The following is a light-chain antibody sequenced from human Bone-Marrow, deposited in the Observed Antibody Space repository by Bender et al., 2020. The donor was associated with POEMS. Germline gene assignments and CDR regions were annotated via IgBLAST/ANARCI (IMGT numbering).Light chain of an antibody. J-gene: IGLJ2*01. CDR2: SSH. V-gene: IGLV1-44*01. CDR1: SSNIGAHA. CDR3: QSYDIRLSVLV. Sequence: QSVLTQPPSASGTPGQRVTISCSGGSSNIGAHAVNWYQHLPGTAPKLLIYSSHRRPSEVPDRFSGSRSGTSASLAISGLQPEDEADYYCQSYDIRLSVLVFGGGTKLTVL.